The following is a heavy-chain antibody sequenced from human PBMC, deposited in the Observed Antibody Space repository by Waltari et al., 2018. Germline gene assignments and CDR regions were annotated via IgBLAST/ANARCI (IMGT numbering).Heavy chain of an antibody. Sequence: QVQLQESGPGLVKPSQTLSLTCTVSGGSISSGDYYWSWIRQPPGKGLEWIGYIYYSGSTYYNPSLKSRVTISVDTSKNQFSLKLSSVTAADTAVYYCARVGRYDFWSGLPSALDRWGQGTMVTVSS. D-gene: IGHD3-3*01. V-gene: IGHV4-30-4*08. CDR3: ARVGRYDFWSGLPSALDR. CDR2: IYYSGST. CDR1: GGSISSGDYY. J-gene: IGHJ3*01.